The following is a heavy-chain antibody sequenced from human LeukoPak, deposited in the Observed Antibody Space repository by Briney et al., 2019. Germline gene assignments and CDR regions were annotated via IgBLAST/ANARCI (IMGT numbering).Heavy chain of an antibody. Sequence: SETLSLTCTVSGGSISSYYWSSIRQPPGKGLEWIGYIYYSGSTNYNPSLKSRVTISVDTSKNQFSLKLSSVTAADTAVYYCARERVGLLDYWGQGTLVTVSS. CDR3: ARERVGLLDY. V-gene: IGHV4-59*12. CDR2: IYYSGST. J-gene: IGHJ4*02. CDR1: GGSISSYY. D-gene: IGHD1-26*01.